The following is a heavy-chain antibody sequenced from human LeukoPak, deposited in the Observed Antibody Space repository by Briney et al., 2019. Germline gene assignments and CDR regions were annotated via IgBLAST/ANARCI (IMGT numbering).Heavy chain of an antibody. CDR1: GFTFSSYW. D-gene: IGHD2-2*01. CDR3: ARGPPRRYCSSTSCYLDAFDI. V-gene: IGHV3-7*01. Sequence: GGSLRLSCAASGFTFSSYWMSWVRQAPGKGLEWVANIKQDGSEKYYVDSVKGRFTISRDNAKNSLYLQMNSLRAEDTAVYYCARGPPRRYCSSTSCYLDAFDIWGQGTMVTVSS. CDR2: IKQDGSEK. J-gene: IGHJ3*02.